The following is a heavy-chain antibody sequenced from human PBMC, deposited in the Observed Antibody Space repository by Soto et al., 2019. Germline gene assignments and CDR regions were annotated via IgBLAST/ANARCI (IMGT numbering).Heavy chain of an antibody. Sequence: PSETLSLTCTVSGGSISSYYWSWIRQPPGKGLEWIGYIYYSGSTNYNPSLKSRVTISVDTSKNQFSLKLSSVTAADTAVYYCARLLVTTEEGFDSWGQGTLVTVSS. V-gene: IGHV4-59*01. CDR2: IYYSGST. D-gene: IGHD4-4*01. CDR1: GGSISSYY. CDR3: ARLLVTTEEGFDS. J-gene: IGHJ5*01.